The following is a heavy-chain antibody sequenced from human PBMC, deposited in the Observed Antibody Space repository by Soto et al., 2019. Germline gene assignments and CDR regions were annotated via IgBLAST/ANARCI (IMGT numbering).Heavy chain of an antibody. J-gene: IGHJ4*02. CDR2: ISAYNGNT. D-gene: IGHD2-2*01. CDR3: ARDIVVVPAATIVVVAADFDY. CDR1: GYTFTSYG. V-gene: IGHV1-18*01. Sequence: ASVKVSCKASGYTFTSYGISWVRQAPGQGLEWMGWISAYNGNTNYAQKLQGRVTMTTDTSTSTAYMELRSLRSDDTAVYYCARDIVVVPAATIVVVAADFDYWGQGTLVTVSS.